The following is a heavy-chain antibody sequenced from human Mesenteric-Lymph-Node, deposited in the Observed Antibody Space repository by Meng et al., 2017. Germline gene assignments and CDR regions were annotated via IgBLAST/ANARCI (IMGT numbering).Heavy chain of an antibody. Sequence: SETLSLTCNVSGGSMSGYYWSWIRQPPGKGLEWLGYIYYSGSTNYNPSLKSRVTISVDTSKNQFSLRLKSVTAADTAVYYCARGLIRAVAATPHYYYYGMDVWGQGTTVTVSS. CDR1: GGSMSGYY. CDR2: IYYSGST. CDR3: ARGLIRAVAATPHYYYYGMDV. V-gene: IGHV4-59*01. D-gene: IGHD2-15*01. J-gene: IGHJ6*02.